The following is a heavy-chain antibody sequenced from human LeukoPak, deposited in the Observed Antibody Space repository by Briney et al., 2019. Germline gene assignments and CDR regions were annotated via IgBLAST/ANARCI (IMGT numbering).Heavy chain of an antibody. D-gene: IGHD4-17*01. CDR1: GGSFSGYY. CDR2: INHSGST. CDR3: AADYGDYKGDY. V-gene: IGHV4-34*01. J-gene: IGHJ4*02. Sequence: PSETLSLTCAVYGGSFSGYYWSWIRQPPGKGLEWIGEINHSGSTNYNPSLKSRVTISVDTSKYQFSLKLSSVTAADTAVYYCAADYGDYKGDYWGQGTLVTVSS.